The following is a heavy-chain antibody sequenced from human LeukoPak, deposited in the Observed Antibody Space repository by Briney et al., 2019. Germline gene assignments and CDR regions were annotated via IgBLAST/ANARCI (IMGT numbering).Heavy chain of an antibody. Sequence: SETLSLTCTVSGGSISSSSYYWGWIRQPPGKGLEWIGYIYHSGSTYYNPSLKSRVTISVDRSKNQFSLKLSSVTAADTAVYYCARGGYNRYYFDYWGQGTLVTVSS. CDR3: ARGGYNRYYFDY. D-gene: IGHD5-24*01. CDR2: IYHSGST. CDR1: GGSISSSSYY. V-gene: IGHV4-30-2*01. J-gene: IGHJ4*02.